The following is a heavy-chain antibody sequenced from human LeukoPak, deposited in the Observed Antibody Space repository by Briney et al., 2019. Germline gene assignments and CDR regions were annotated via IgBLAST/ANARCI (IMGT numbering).Heavy chain of an antibody. D-gene: IGHD4-23*01. V-gene: IGHV3-7*01. CDR2: IKQDGSEK. Sequence: PGGSLRLSCIASGFTFSTYWMNWVRQTPGMGLEWVANIKQDGSEKSYVDSVKGRFTISRDNAKNSLYLQMNSLRAEDTAVYYCARVILEETGNSRWRPFDHWGQGALVTVSS. CDR3: ARVILEETGNSRWRPFDH. J-gene: IGHJ4*02. CDR1: GFTFSTYW.